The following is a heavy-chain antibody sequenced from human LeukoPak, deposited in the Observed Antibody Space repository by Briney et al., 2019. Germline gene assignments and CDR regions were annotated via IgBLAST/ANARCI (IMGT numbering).Heavy chain of an antibody. CDR3: ARKSAIRSYGLVRGLYFDY. D-gene: IGHD5-18*01. Sequence: GGSLRLSCAASGFPFSSYSINWVRQAPGKGLEWVSSIGSSSSYIYYADSVKGRFTISRDNAKNSLYLQMNSLRAEDTAVYYCARKSAIRSYGLVRGLYFDYWGQGTLVTVSS. J-gene: IGHJ4*02. CDR2: IGSSSSYI. CDR1: GFPFSSYS. V-gene: IGHV3-21*01.